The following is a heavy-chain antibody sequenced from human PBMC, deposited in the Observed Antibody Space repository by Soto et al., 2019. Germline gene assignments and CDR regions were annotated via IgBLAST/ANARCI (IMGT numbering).Heavy chain of an antibody. CDR3: ARLSIAARPYYYYYMDV. J-gene: IGHJ6*03. CDR1: GGSISSYY. CDR2: IYYSGST. V-gene: IGHV4-59*08. Sequence: SETLSLTCTVSGGSISSYYWSWIRQPPGKGLGWIGYIYYSGSTNYNPSLKSRVTISVDTSKNQFSLKLSSVTAADTAVYYCARLSIAARPYYYYYMDVWGKGTTVTVSS. D-gene: IGHD6-6*01.